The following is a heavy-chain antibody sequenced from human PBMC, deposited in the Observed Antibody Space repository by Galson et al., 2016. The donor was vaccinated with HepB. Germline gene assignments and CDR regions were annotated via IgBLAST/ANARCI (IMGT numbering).Heavy chain of an antibody. V-gene: IGHV1-18*01. D-gene: IGHD3-10*01. CDR3: ARDGDSGVWGGELLRRAYCGMDV. CDR2: ISAYNGNT. J-gene: IGHJ6*02. Sequence: QSGAEVKKPGASVKVSCEASGYTFSSYGISWVRQAPGQGLEWMGWISAYNGNTNYAQNLQGRVTMTTDTSTSTVYMELRSLRSDDTAVYYCARDGDSGVWGGELLRRAYCGMDVWGQGTTVTVSS. CDR1: GYTFSSYG.